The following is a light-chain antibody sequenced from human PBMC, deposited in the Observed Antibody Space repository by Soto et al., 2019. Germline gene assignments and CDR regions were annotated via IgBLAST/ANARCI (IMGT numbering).Light chain of an antibody. CDR1: SCNIGAGGD. Sequence: QAVLTQPPSVSGVPGQRVTISCAGSSCNIGAGGDVHWYQHVPGEAPKLLVYGNINRPAGVPDRFSGSKSGTSGSLAITGLLAEDEADYYCQTSDSSRSGWVFGGGTKLTVL. V-gene: IGLV1-40*01. J-gene: IGLJ2*01. CDR3: QTSDSSRSGWV. CDR2: GNI.